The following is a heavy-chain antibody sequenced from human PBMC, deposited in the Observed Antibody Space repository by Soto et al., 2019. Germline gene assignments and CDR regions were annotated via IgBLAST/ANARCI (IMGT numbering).Heavy chain of an antibody. CDR2: ISGSGGST. V-gene: IGHV3-23*01. CDR1: GFTFSSYA. D-gene: IGHD3-10*01. CDR3: AKVVTYYYGSGSPIDY. J-gene: IGHJ4*02. Sequence: EVQLLESGGGLVQPGGSLRLSCAASGFTFSSYAMSWVRQAPGKGLEWVSAISGSGGSTYYADSVKGRFTISRDSSQNTLYLQMNSLRAEDTAVYYCAKVVTYYYGSGSPIDYWGQGTLVTVSS.